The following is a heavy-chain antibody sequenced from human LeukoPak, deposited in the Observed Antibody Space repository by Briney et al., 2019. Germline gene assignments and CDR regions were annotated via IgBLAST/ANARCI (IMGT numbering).Heavy chain of an antibody. D-gene: IGHD4-17*01. Sequence: SETLSLTCTVSGGSISSSSYYWGWIRQPPGTGLAWIGSIYYSGSTYYNPSLKSRVTISVDTSKNQFSLKLSSVTAADTAVYYCAGDYGDYVWGYYFDYWGQGTLVTVSS. CDR2: IYYSGST. J-gene: IGHJ4*02. V-gene: IGHV4-39*07. CDR3: AGDYGDYVWGYYFDY. CDR1: GGSISSSSYY.